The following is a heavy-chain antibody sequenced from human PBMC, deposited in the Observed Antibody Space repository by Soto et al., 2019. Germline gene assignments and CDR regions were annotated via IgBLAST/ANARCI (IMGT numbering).Heavy chain of an antibody. CDR3: ARQNRDGYNLGWFDP. D-gene: IGHD5-12*01. Sequence: PSETLSLTCTVSGGSISSSSYYWDWIRQPPGKGLEWIGSIYYSGSTYYNPSLKSRVTISVDTSKNQFSLKLSSVTAADTAVYYCARQNRDGYNLGWFDPWGQGTLVTVSS. CDR2: IYYSGST. CDR1: GGSISSSSYY. J-gene: IGHJ5*02. V-gene: IGHV4-39*01.